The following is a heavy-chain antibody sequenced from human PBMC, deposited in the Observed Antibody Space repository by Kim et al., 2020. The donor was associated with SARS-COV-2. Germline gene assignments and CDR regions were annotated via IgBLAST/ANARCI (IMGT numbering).Heavy chain of an antibody. Sequence: NPSLKSRVTISVDTSKNQFSLKLSSVTAADTAVYYCARVGVGEFYWYFDLWGRGTLVTVSS. CDR3: ARVGVGEFYWYFDL. D-gene: IGHD3-10*01. J-gene: IGHJ2*01. V-gene: IGHV4-61*02.